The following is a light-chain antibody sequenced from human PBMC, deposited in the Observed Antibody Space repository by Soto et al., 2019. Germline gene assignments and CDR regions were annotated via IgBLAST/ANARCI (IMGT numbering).Light chain of an antibody. V-gene: IGKV1-39*01. J-gene: IGKJ4*01. Sequence: DIEMTQSPSSLSASVGDRVTLTCRASQSITTYLTWYQQKPGTAPYLLIYAASTWHSGLSARFSGSGSGTDFTLTISSLQSEDFAIYYCQQCNRSPPTFGGGTKVEIK. CDR2: AAS. CDR3: QQCNRSPPT. CDR1: QSITTY.